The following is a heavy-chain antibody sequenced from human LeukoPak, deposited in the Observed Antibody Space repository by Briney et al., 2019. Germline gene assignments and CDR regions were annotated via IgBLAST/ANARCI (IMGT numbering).Heavy chain of an antibody. V-gene: IGHV3-7*01. CDR1: GFTFSSYA. CDR2: IKQDGSEK. Sequence: GGSLRLSCAASGFTFSSYAMNWVRQAPGQGLEWVANIKQDGSEKYYVDSVKGRFTISRDNAKNSLYLQMNSLKAEDTAVYYCARALVPYYYDSSGYYPDYWGQGTLVTVSS. CDR3: ARALVPYYYDSSGYYPDY. D-gene: IGHD3-22*01. J-gene: IGHJ4*02.